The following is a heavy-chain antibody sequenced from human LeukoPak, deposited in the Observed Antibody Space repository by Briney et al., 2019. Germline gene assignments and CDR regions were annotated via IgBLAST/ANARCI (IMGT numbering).Heavy chain of an antibody. Sequence: KPSESLSLTCAVYGGSFSGYYWSWIRQPPGKGLEWIGEINHSGSTNYNPSVKGRVTISVDTSKNQFYLKLSSVTAADTAVYYCARVVAAVADNWFDPWGQGTLVTVSS. J-gene: IGHJ5*02. CDR1: GGSFSGYY. CDR3: ARVVAAVADNWFDP. V-gene: IGHV4-34*01. D-gene: IGHD6-19*01. CDR2: INHSGST.